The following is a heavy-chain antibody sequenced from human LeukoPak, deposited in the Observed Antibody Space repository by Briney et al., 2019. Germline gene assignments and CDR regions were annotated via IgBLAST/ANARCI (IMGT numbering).Heavy chain of an antibody. CDR1: GFTFSSYW. CDR2: IKKDGSEK. D-gene: IGHD5-18*01. Sequence: GGSLRLSCAASGFTFSSYWMSWVRQAPGKGLEWVANIKKDGSEKYYVDSVKGRFTISRDNAKTSLYLQMNSLRAEDTAVYYCARHLSGVTGYTYGREIDYWGQGTLVTVSS. CDR3: ARHLSGVTGYTYGREIDY. V-gene: IGHV3-7*02. J-gene: IGHJ4*02.